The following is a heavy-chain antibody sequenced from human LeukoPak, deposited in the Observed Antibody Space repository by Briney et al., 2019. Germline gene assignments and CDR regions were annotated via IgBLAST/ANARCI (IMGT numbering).Heavy chain of an antibody. V-gene: IGHV3-9*01. J-gene: IGHJ4*02. Sequence: PGRSLRLSCAASGFTFDDYAMHWVRQAPGKGLEWVSGISWNSGSIGYADSVKGRFTISRDNAKNSLYLQMNSLRAEDTALYYCAKAESDYYDSSLGGWGQGTLVTVSS. CDR2: ISWNSGSI. CDR3: AKAESDYYDSSLGG. CDR1: GFTFDDYA. D-gene: IGHD3-22*01.